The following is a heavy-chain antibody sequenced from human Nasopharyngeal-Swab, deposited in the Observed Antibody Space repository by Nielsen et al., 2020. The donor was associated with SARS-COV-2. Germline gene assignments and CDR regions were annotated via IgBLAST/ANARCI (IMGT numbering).Heavy chain of an antibody. D-gene: IGHD2-8*01. CDR2: INHSGST. J-gene: IGHJ4*02. Sequence: SETLSLTCAVYGGSFSGYYWSWIRQPPGKGLEWIGEINHSGSTNYNPSLKSRVTISVDTSKNQFSLKLSSVTAADTAVYYCARVVTDLYHFDYWGQGTLVTVSS. CDR3: ARVVTDLYHFDY. CDR1: GGSFSGYY. V-gene: IGHV4-34*01.